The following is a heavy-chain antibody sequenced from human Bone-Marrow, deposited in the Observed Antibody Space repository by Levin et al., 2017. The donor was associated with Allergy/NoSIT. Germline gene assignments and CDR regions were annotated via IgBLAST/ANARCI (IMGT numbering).Heavy chain of an antibody. CDR1: GGSISSGDYY. CDR3: ARIGYYYGSGSYDLPLAAFDS. Sequence: SQTLSLTCTVSGGSISSGDYYWSWIRQPPGKGLEWIGYIYYSGSTYYNPSLKSRVTISVDTSKNQFSLKLSSVTAADTAVYYCARIGYYYGSGSYDLPLAAFDSWGQGTMVTVSS. J-gene: IGHJ3*02. V-gene: IGHV4-30-4*01. CDR2: IYYSGST. D-gene: IGHD3-10*01.